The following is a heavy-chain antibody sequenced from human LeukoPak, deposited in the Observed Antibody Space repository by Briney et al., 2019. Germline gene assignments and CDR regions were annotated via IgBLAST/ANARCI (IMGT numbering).Heavy chain of an antibody. J-gene: IGHJ4*02. CDR1: GYTLTELS. Sequence: ASVKVSCKVSGYTLTELSMHWVRQAPGKGLEWMGGFDPEDGETIYVQKFQGRVTMTEDTSTDTAYMELSSLRSEDTAVYYCATSYYDILTGYPTTTYYFDYWGQGTLVTVSS. CDR3: ATSYYDILTGYPTTTYYFDY. CDR2: FDPEDGET. D-gene: IGHD3-9*01. V-gene: IGHV1-24*01.